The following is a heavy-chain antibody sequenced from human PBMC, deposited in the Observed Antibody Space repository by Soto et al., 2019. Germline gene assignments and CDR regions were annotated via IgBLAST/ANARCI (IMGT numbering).Heavy chain of an antibody. CDR2: ISSSSSYI. Sequence: GGSLRLSCAASGFTFSSYSMNWVRQAPGKGLEWVSSISSSSSYIYYADSVKGRFTISRDNAKNSLYLQMNSLRAEDTAVYYCAREPLPPLLMITKEKDAFESWGQGTMVTVSS. J-gene: IGHJ3*02. CDR1: GFTFSSYS. D-gene: IGHD3-16*01. V-gene: IGHV3-21*01. CDR3: AREPLPPLLMITKEKDAFES.